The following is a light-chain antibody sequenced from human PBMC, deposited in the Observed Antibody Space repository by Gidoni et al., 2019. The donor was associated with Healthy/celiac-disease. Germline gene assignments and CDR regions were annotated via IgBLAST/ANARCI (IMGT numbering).Light chain of an antibody. CDR1: QGISSY. CDR3: QQLKSYPLT. CDR2: AAS. J-gene: IGKJ4*01. Sequence: IQFTQSPSSLSASVGDRVTITCRASQGISSYLDWYQQKPGKAPKLLIYAASTLQSGVPSRFSGSGSGTDFTLTISSLQPEDFATYYCQQLKSYPLTFGGGTKVEIK. V-gene: IGKV1-9*01.